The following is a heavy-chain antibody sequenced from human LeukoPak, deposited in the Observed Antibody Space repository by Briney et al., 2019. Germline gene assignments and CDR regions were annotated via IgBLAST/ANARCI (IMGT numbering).Heavy chain of an antibody. J-gene: IGHJ4*02. V-gene: IGHV4-31*03. Sequence: PSETLSLTCSVSGASVSDGNYYWSWIRQHPGKGLEWIGYIYYSGSTYYNPSLKSRVTISVDTSKNQFSLKLSSVTAADTAVYYCAREVNYYDSSGFDYWGQGTLVTVSS. CDR1: GASVSDGNYY. CDR2: IYYSGST. CDR3: AREVNYYDSSGFDY. D-gene: IGHD3-22*01.